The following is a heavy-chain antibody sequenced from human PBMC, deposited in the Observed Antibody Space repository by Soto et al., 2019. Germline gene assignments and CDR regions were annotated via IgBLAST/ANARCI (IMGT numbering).Heavy chain of an antibody. D-gene: IGHD3-10*01. CDR2: IWYDGSNK. V-gene: IGHV3-33*01. J-gene: IGHJ4*02. Sequence: QVQLVESGGGVVQPGRSLRLSCAASGFTFSSYGMHWVRQAPGKGLEWVAVIWYDGSNKYYADSVKGRFTISRDNSKNTLYLQTNSLRAEDTAVYYCARDRRTMVRGRGDYWGQGTLVTVSS. CDR3: ARDRRTMVRGRGDY. CDR1: GFTFSSYG.